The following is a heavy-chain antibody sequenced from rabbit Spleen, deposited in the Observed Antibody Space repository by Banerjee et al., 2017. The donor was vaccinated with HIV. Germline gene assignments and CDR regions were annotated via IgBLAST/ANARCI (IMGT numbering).Heavy chain of an antibody. J-gene: IGHJ4*01. CDR1: EFDLSAYY. D-gene: IGHD5-1*01. Sequence: QLEESGGGLVKPEGSLTLSCKASEFDLSAYYMSWVRQAPGKGLEWIGYIDPLFGGTYYASWVIGRFTISSHNAQNTLFLQLNSLTAADTATYFCARDLVTVIGWNFNLWGPGTLVTVS. CDR2: IDPLFGGT. CDR3: ARDLVTVIGWNFNL. V-gene: IGHV1S7*01.